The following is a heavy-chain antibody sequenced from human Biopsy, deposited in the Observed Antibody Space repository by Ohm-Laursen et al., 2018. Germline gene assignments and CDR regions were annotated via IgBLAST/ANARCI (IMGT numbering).Heavy chain of an antibody. CDR2: IYGDDNK. Sequence: THTLPLPCSFSGLPLTKRGLIVPWIRQSPGGAQEWLVLIYGDDNKRYSPSLKSRLIITKDTSKNQVILTLTNVDPVDTGTYYCAHRQKRIFDFWGQGTLVTVSS. CDR3: AHRQKRIFDF. V-gene: IGHV2-5*08. CDR1: GLPLTKRGLI. J-gene: IGHJ4*02. D-gene: IGHD2-15*01.